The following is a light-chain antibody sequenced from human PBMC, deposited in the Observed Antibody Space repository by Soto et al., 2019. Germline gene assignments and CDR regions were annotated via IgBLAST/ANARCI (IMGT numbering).Light chain of an antibody. CDR1: QSVTTF. CDR2: DAS. Sequence: EIVLTQSPATLSLSPGERATLSCRASQSVTTFLAWYQQKPDQAPRLLIYDASTRATGIPARFSGSGSGTDFTLTISSLEPEDFAVYYCQQYGSSVTFGQGTRLEIK. CDR3: QQYGSSVT. V-gene: IGKV3-11*01. J-gene: IGKJ5*01.